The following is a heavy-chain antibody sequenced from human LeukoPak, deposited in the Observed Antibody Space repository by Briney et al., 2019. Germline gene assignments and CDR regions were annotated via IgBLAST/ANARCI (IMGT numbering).Heavy chain of an antibody. D-gene: IGHD3-9*01. J-gene: IGHJ4*02. CDR3: AKVEYYDILTGYGPFDY. CDR2: ISYDGSNK. CDR1: GFTFSSYG. Sequence: GGSLRPSCAASGFTFSSYGMHWVRQAPGKGLEWVAVISYDGSNKYYADSVKGRFTISRDNSKNTLYLQMNSLRAEDTAVYYCAKVEYYDILTGYGPFDYWGQGTLVTVSS. V-gene: IGHV3-30*18.